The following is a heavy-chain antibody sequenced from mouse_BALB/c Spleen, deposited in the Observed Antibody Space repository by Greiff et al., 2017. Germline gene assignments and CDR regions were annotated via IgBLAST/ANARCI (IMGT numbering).Heavy chain of an antibody. J-gene: IGHJ4*01. CDR2: ISSGGSYT. CDR1: GFTFSSYA. Sequence: EVKLMESGGGLVKPGGSLKLSCAASGFTFSSYAMSWVRQTPEKRLEWVATISSGGSYTYYPDSVKGRFTISRDNAKNTLYLQMSSLRSEDTAMYYCARIHPYAMDYWGQGTSVTVSS. V-gene: IGHV5-9-3*01. CDR3: ARIHPYAMDY.